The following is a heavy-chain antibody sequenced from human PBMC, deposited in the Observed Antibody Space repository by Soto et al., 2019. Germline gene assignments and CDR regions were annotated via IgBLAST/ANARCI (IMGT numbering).Heavy chain of an antibody. Sequence: SETLSLTCAVYGGSFSGYYWSWIRQPPGKGLEWIGEINHSGSTNYNPSLKSRVTISVDTSKNQFSLKLSSVTAADTAVYYCARGIMNVLRFSYYYYMDVWGKGTTVTVSS. CDR1: GGSFSGYY. V-gene: IGHV4-34*01. J-gene: IGHJ6*03. CDR2: INHSGST. D-gene: IGHD3-3*01. CDR3: ARGIMNVLRFSYYYYMDV.